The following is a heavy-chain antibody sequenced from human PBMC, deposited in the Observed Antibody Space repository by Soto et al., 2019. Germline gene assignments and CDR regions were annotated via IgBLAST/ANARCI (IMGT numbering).Heavy chain of an antibody. D-gene: IGHD6-6*01. CDR2: ISWNSGSI. V-gene: IGHV3-9*01. Sequence: PGGSLRLSCAASGFTFDDYAMHWVRQAPGKGLEWVSGISWNSGSIGYADSVKGRFTISRDNAKNSLYLQMNSLRAEDTALYYCAKDHDFHSSSHRYYFDYWGQGALVTVSS. CDR1: GFTFDDYA. CDR3: AKDHDFHSSSHRYYFDY. J-gene: IGHJ4*02.